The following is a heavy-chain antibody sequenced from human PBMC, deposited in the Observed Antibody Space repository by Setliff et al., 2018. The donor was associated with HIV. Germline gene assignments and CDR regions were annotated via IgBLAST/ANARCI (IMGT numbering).Heavy chain of an antibody. V-gene: IGHV3-21*01. CDR3: AKSEGTGWIQLCPFDC. D-gene: IGHD5-18*01. J-gene: IGHJ4*02. CDR1: GFTFSRYS. Sequence: GGSLRLSCAASGFTFSRYSMSWVRQAPGKGLEWVSSISSSSTYIYYADSVKGRFTISRDNSKDTLYLQLDSLRTEDTAVYYCAKSEGTGWIQLCPFDCWGQGTLVTVSS. CDR2: ISSSSTYI.